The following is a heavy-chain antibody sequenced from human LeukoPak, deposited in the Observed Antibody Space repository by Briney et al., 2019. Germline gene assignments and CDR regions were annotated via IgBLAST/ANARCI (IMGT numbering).Heavy chain of an antibody. V-gene: IGHV1-2*02. CDR1: GYTFTGYY. CDR2: INPNSGGT. D-gene: IGHD1-26*01. CDR3: ARGYPVGATAPLVAYYFDY. J-gene: IGHJ4*02. Sequence: ASVKVSCKASGYTFTGYYMHWVRQAPGQGLEWMGWINPNSGGTNYAQKFQGRVTMTRDTSISTAYMELSRLRSEDTAVYYCARGYPVGATAPLVAYYFDYWGQGTLVTVSS.